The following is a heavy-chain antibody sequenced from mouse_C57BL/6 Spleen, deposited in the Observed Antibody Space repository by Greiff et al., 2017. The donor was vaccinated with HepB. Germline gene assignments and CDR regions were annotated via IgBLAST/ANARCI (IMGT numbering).Heavy chain of an antibody. CDR3: ARPDYYGREGFAY. J-gene: IGHJ3*01. D-gene: IGHD1-1*01. V-gene: IGHV1-4*01. Sequence: QVQLQQSGAELARPGASVKMSCKASGYTFTSYTMHWVKQRPGQGLEWIGYINPSSGYTKYNQKFKDKATLTADKSSSTAYMQLSSLTSEDSAVYYCARPDYYGREGFAYWGQGTLVTVSA. CDR2: INPSSGYT. CDR1: GYTFTSYT.